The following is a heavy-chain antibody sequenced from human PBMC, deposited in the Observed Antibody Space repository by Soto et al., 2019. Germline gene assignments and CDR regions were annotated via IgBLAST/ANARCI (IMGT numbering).Heavy chain of an antibody. V-gene: IGHV4-39*01. J-gene: IGHJ1*01. CDR2: IYYSGST. D-gene: IGHD2-15*01. CDR1: GGSISSSSYY. Sequence: SETLSLTCTVSGGSISSSSYYWGWIRQPPGKGLEWIGSIYYSGSTYYNPSLKSRVTISVDTSKNQFSLKLSSVTAADTAVYYCARSSRDIVVVVAATPVQYFQHWGQGTLVTVSS. CDR3: ARSSRDIVVVVAATPVQYFQH.